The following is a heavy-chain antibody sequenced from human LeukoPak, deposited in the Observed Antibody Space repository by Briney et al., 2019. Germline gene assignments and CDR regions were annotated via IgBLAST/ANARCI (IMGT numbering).Heavy chain of an antibody. CDR3: ARLWVTNNAEYFQH. CDR1: GGTFSSYA. J-gene: IGHJ1*01. V-gene: IGHV1-18*01. CDR2: ISAYNGNT. Sequence: ASVKDSCKASGGTFSSYAISWVRQAPGQGLEWMGWISAYNGNTNYAQKLQGRVTMTTDTSTSTAYIELRSLRSDDTAVYYCARLWVTNNAEYFQHWGQGTLVTVSS. D-gene: IGHD4-17*01.